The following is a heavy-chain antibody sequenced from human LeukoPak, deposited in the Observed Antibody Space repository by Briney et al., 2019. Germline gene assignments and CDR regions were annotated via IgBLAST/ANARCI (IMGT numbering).Heavy chain of an antibody. CDR2: ISGSGGST. J-gene: IGHJ4*02. V-gene: IGHV3-23*01. Sequence: PGGSLRLSCAASGFTFSSYAMSWVRQAPGKGLEWVSAISGSGGSTYYADSVKGRFTISRDNSENTLYLQMNSLRAEDTAVYYCATGGYSYGYRFDYWGQGTLVTVSS. CDR1: GFTFSSYA. CDR3: ATGGYSYGYRFDY. D-gene: IGHD5-18*01.